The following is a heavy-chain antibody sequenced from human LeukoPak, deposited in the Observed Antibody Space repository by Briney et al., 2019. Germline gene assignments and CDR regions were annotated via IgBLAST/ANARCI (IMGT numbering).Heavy chain of an antibody. CDR3: TTDPVLRFLEWLSDGSNDY. CDR2: IKSKTDGGTT. CDR1: GFTFSNAW. D-gene: IGHD3-3*01. V-gene: IGHV3-15*01. Sequence: GGSLRLSCAASGFTFSNAWMSWVRQAPGKGLEWVGRIKSKTDGGTTDYAAPVKGRFTISRDDSKNTLYLQMNSLKTEDTAVYYCTTDPVLRFLEWLSDGSNDYWGQGTLVTVSS. J-gene: IGHJ4*02.